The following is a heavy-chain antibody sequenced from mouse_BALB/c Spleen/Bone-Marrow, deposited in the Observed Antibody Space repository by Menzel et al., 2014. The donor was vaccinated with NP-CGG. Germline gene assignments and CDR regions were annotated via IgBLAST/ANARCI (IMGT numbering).Heavy chain of an antibody. CDR2: IDPSDSET. D-gene: IGHD1-1*02. J-gene: IGHJ3*01. V-gene: IGHV1-74*01. CDR1: GYSFXSYW. CDR3: AGPSDGSPFAY. Sequence: QVQLQRSGPQLVRPGASVKISCKASGYSFXSYWMHWVKQRPGQGLEWIGMIDPSDSETRLNQKFKDKATLTVDKSSSTAYMQLSSRTPEDSAVYYCAGPSDGSPFAYWGQGTLVTVSA.